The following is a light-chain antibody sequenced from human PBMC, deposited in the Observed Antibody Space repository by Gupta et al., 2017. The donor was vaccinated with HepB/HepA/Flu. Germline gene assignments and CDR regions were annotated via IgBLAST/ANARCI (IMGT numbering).Light chain of an antibody. J-gene: IGKJ1*01. CDR1: QSVSSY. CDR2: DAS. CDR3: QQRSNWPPWT. Sequence: EIVLTQSPATLSLSPGERATLSCRASQSVSSYLAWYQQKPGQAPSLLIYDASNRATGIPARFSGSGSGTDFTLTISSREPEDFAVYYCQQRSNWPPWTFGQGTKVEIK. V-gene: IGKV3-11*01.